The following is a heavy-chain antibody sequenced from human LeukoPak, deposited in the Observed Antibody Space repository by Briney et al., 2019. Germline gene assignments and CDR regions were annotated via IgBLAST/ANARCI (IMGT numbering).Heavy chain of an antibody. CDR3: ARELYYYDSSGYFSAFDY. J-gene: IGHJ4*02. CDR2: IYYSGST. Sequence: SETLSLTCTVSGGSISSYYWSWIRQPPGKGLEWIGYIYYSGSTNYNPSLKSRVTISVDTSKNQFSLKLSSVTAADTAVYYCARELYYYDSSGYFSAFDYWGQGTLVTVSS. CDR1: GGSISSYY. V-gene: IGHV4-59*01. D-gene: IGHD3-22*01.